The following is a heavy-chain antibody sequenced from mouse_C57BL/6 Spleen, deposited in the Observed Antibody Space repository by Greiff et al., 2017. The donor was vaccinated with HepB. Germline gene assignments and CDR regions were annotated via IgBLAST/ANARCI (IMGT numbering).Heavy chain of an antibody. D-gene: IGHD2-3*01. CDR3: ARGDDAYWFGC. Sequence: QVQLQQPGAELVMPGASAKLSCKASGYTFTSYWMHWVKQRPGQGLEWIGEIDPSDSYTNYNQKFKGKSTLTVDKSSSTADMQLSSLTSEDSSFYDGARGDDAYWFGCWCEGALVTVSA. V-gene: IGHV1-69*01. CDR2: IDPSDSYT. CDR1: GYTFTSYW. J-gene: IGHJ3*01.